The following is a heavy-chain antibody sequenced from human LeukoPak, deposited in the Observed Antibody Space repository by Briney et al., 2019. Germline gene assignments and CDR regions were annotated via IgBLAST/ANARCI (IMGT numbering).Heavy chain of an antibody. CDR2: IKQDGSEK. V-gene: IGHV3-7*01. D-gene: IGHD2-15*01. J-gene: IGHJ6*03. CDR1: GFTFSSYW. Sequence: GGSLRLSRAASGFTFSSYWMSWVRQAPGKGLEWVANIKQDGSEKYYVDSMKGRFTISRDNAKNSLYLQMNSLRAEDTAVYYCASGRTRILGPWSPRAYYMDVWGKGTTVTVSS. CDR3: ASGRTRILGPWSPRAYYMDV.